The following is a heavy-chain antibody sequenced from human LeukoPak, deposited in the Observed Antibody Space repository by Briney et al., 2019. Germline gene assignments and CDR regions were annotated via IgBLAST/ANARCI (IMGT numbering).Heavy chain of an antibody. CDR1: GGSLSSGSYY. V-gene: IGHV4-61*02. D-gene: IGHD2-21*02. J-gene: IGHJ5*02. CDR2: IYISGST. Sequence: PSETLSLTCTVSGGSLSSGSYYWSWIRQPAGKGLEWIGRIYISGSTNYNPSLKSRVTISIDTSKNQFSLKLSSVTAADTAIYYCVRSSTTSLVTGWFDPWGQGTLVTVSS. CDR3: VRSSTTSLVTGWFDP.